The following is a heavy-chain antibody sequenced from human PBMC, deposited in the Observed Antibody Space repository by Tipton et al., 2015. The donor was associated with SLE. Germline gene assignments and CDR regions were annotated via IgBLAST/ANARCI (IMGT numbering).Heavy chain of an antibody. CDR2: INHSGST. V-gene: IGHV4-34*01. J-gene: IGHJ4*02. Sequence: TLSLTCAVYGASFSGYYWNWIRQPPGKGLEWIGEINHSGSTNYKPSLESRVTISKDTSKHQFSLTMISMTAADSAVYYCATSGRSAYCDHWGQGTLVTVSS. CDR3: ATSGRSAYCDH. D-gene: IGHD2-15*01. CDR1: GASFSGYY.